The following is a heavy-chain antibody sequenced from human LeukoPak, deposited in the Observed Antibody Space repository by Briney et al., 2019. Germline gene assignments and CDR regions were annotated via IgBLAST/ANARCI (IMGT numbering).Heavy chain of an antibody. CDR3: ARDWDGAFDFNTFDI. Sequence: SETLSLTCTVSGASVSASGYFWGWIRQPPGKGLEWIGTLHYSGSTYYDTSLRSRVTISVDTSKNQFSLKLNSVTSADTAIYYCARDWDGAFDFNTFDIWGLGTLVTVSS. CDR2: LHYSGST. CDR1: GASVSASGYF. D-gene: IGHD4/OR15-4a*01. J-gene: IGHJ3*02. V-gene: IGHV4-39*07.